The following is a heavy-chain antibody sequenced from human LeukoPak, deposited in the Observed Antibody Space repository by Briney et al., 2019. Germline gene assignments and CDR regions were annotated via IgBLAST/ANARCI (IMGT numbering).Heavy chain of an antibody. V-gene: IGHV5-51*01. CDR2: IYPGDSDT. J-gene: IGHJ4*02. CDR3: ARRIAAAGIDYFDY. D-gene: IGHD6-13*01. CDR1: GYSFNIYW. Sequence: GESLKISCKDSGYSFNIYWIAWVRQMPGKGLEWMGIIYPGDSDTGYSPSFQGQVTISADKSISTAYLQWSSLKASDTAMYYCARRIAAAGIDYFDYWGQGTLVTVSS.